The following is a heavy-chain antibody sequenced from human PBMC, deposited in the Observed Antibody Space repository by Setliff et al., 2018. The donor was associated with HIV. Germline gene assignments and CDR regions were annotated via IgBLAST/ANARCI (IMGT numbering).Heavy chain of an antibody. CDR1: GYTFNNYG. CDR3: AGDVPTYCSSINCYDTMNQNWFDP. Sequence: GASVKVSCKASGYTFNNYGISWVRQAPGQGLEWMGWISTYNGNTNYAQKFQGRVTLTTDTSTSTAYTELRSLRSDDTAVYYCAGDVPTYCSSINCYDTMNQNWFDPWGQGTLVTVSS. CDR2: ISTYNGNT. D-gene: IGHD2-2*01. J-gene: IGHJ5*02. V-gene: IGHV1-18*01.